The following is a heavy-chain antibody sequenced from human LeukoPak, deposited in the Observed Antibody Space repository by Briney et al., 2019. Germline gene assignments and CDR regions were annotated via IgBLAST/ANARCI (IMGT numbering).Heavy chain of an antibody. V-gene: IGHV3-30*04. Sequence: AGGSLRLSCAASGFTFSSYTMHWVRQAPGKGLEWVAVISDDGSKKYYAESVEGRFTISRDNSKNTLNLQMNSLRAEDTAVYYCARSAVAGEYWYFDLWGRGTLVTVSS. CDR3: ARSAVAGEYWYFDL. J-gene: IGHJ2*01. CDR2: ISDDGSKK. CDR1: GFTFSSYT. D-gene: IGHD6-19*01.